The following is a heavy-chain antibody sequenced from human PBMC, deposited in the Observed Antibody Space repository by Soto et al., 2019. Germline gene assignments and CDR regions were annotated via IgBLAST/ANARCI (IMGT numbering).Heavy chain of an antibody. D-gene: IGHD5-18*01. J-gene: IGHJ6*02. V-gene: IGHV3-13*05. Sequence: EVQLVESGGGLVQPGGSLRLSCEASGVTFRNYDMHWVRQGTGKGLEWVSGISAAGDPDYADSVEGRFTISRENAQNSFLLQMNSLRVGDTAVYYCARTDSDFYGLDVWGQGTTVIVSS. CDR3: ARTDSDFYGLDV. CDR1: GVTFRNYD. CDR2: ISAAGDP.